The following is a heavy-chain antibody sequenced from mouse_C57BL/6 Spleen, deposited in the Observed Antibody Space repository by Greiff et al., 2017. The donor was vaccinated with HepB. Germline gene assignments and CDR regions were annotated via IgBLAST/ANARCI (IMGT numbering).Heavy chain of an antibody. Sequence: VQLQQSGPELVKPGASVKIPCKASGYTFTDYNMDWVKQSHGKSLEWIGDINPNNGGTIYNQKFKGKATLTVDKSSSTASMELRSLTSEDTAVYYCARAGENWEYYFDYWGQGTTLTVSS. CDR3: ARAGENWEYYFDY. V-gene: IGHV1-18*01. D-gene: IGHD4-1*01. CDR1: GYTFTDYN. J-gene: IGHJ2*01. CDR2: INPNNGGT.